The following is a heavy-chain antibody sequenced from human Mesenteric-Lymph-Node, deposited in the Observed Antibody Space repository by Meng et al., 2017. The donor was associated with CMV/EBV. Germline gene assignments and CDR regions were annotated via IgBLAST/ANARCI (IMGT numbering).Heavy chain of an antibody. Sequence: GESLKISCTVSGFSADDSFMTWVRQAPGKGLEWVGFIRSKNSGGTTEYAASVKGRFTISRDESNSVAYLQMNSLRIEDTAVYYCTRCGINCDLDSWGQGRWSPSPQ. CDR2: IRSKNSGGTT. CDR1: GFSADDSF. V-gene: IGHV3-49*04. D-gene: IGHD2-21*01. J-gene: IGHJ4*02. CDR3: TRCGINCDLDS.